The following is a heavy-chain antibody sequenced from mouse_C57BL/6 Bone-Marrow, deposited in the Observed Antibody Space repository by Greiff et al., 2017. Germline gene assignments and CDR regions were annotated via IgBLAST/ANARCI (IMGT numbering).Heavy chain of an antibody. V-gene: IGHV1-55*01. Sequence: VQLQQPGAELVKPGASVKMSCTASGYTFTSYWMTWVKQRPGQGLEWIGEIDPTSGRTNYNAKFKSKAILTVDTSSNTAYLQLSSLTSEDSAVFYCARSGAMGGSFDYWGQGTTLTVSS. CDR3: ARSGAMGGSFDY. CDR1: GYTFTSYW. D-gene: IGHD3-1*01. CDR2: IDPTSGRT. J-gene: IGHJ2*01.